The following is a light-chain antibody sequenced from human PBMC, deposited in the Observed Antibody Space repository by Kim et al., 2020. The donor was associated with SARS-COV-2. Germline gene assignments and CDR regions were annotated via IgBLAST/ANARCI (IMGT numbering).Light chain of an antibody. V-gene: IGLV1-40*01. CDR3: QSYDSSLSALYV. CDR2: DNS. J-gene: IGLJ1*01. Sequence: VTISCTGSSSNIGAGYDGHWYQQLPGTAPKLLIYDNSNRPSGVPDRFSGSKSGTSASLAITGLQAEDEADYYCQSYDSSLSALYVFGTGTKVTVL. CDR1: SSNIGAGYD.